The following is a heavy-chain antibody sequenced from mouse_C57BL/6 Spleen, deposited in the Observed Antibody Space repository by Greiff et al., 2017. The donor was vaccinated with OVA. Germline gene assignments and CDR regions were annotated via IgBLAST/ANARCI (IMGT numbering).Heavy chain of an antibody. Sequence: EVKLVESGGDLVKPGGSLKLSCAASGFTFSSYGMSWVRQTPDKRLEWVATISSGGSYTYYPDSVTGRFTISRDNAKNTLYLQMSSLKSEDTAMCYCAGPHIGLREFDVWGTGTTVTVSS. J-gene: IGHJ1*03. D-gene: IGHD2-4*01. CDR3: AGPHIGLREFDV. CDR1: GFTFSSYG. CDR2: ISSGGSYT. V-gene: IGHV5-6*01.